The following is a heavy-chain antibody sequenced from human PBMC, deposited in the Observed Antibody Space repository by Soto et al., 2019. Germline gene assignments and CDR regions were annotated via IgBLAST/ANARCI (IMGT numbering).Heavy chain of an antibody. CDR3: ATQTYSYNWHH. J-gene: IGHJ5*02. CDR1: SGSMSSRNW. Sequence: SSETLSLTCGVSSGSMSSRNWWSWVRQPPGKGLEWIGEISHSGRTNYNPSLESRVTMSVDKSRNQFYLKLNFVTAADTAVYYCATQTYSYNWHHWGQGTLVTVSS. V-gene: IGHV4-4*02. D-gene: IGHD1-1*01. CDR2: ISHSGRT.